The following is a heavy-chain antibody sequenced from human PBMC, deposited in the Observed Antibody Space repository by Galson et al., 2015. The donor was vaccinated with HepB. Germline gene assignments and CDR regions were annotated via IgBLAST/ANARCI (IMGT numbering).Heavy chain of an antibody. Sequence: SLRLSCAASGFTFSSYAMSWVRQAPRKGLEWVSAISGSGGSTYCADSVKGRFTISRDNSKNTLYLQMNSLRAEDTAVYYCAKDPNYDILTGHYSGQGTLVPVSS. CDR1: GFTFSSYA. D-gene: IGHD3-9*01. CDR2: ISGSGGST. CDR3: AKDPNYDILTGHY. V-gene: IGHV3-23*01. J-gene: IGHJ4*02.